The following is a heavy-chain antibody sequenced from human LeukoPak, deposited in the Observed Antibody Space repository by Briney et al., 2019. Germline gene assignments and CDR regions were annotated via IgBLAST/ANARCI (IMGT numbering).Heavy chain of an antibody. CDR1: GGTFSSYA. Sequence: SVKVSCKASGGTFSSYAISWVRQAPGQGLGWMGRIIPILGIANYAQKFQGRVTITADKSTSTAYMELSSLRSEDTAVYYCAREGEGDGYNSGYWGQGTLVTVSS. CDR2: IIPILGIA. D-gene: IGHD5-24*01. J-gene: IGHJ4*02. V-gene: IGHV1-69*04. CDR3: AREGEGDGYNSGY.